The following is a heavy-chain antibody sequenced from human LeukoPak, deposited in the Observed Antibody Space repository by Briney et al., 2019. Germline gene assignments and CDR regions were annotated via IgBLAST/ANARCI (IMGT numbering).Heavy chain of an antibody. D-gene: IGHD3-22*01. J-gene: IGHJ4*02. V-gene: IGHV3-23*01. CDR2: ISDSGGST. CDR1: GFTFSSYA. CDR3: AKVPIYYYDTSGYIYY. Sequence: GGSLRLSCSASGFTFSSYAMAWVRQAPGKGLERVSGISDSGGSTYYTDSVKGRFTISRDNSKNTLFLQMNSLRAEDTAVYYCAKVPIYYYDTSGYIYYWGQGTLVTVSS.